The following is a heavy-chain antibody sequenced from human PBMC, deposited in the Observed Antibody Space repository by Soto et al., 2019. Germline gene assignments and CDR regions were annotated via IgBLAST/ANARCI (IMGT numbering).Heavy chain of an antibody. Sequence: SSETLSLTCIVSGDSVTSGSYYWTWLRQPPGKGLEWIGYISYTGRTKYNPSLQSRVTISVDTSKNDFSLNLSSVTAADTAVYFCAREWGLLPYYVMNVWGHGTEVTVSS. CDR3: AREWGLLPYYVMNV. J-gene: IGHJ6*02. CDR2: ISYTGRT. CDR1: GDSVTSGSYY. V-gene: IGHV4-61*03. D-gene: IGHD7-27*01.